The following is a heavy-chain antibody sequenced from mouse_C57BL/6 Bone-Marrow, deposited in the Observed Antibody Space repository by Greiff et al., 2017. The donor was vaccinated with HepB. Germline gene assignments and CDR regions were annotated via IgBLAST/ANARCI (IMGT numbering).Heavy chain of an antibody. V-gene: IGHV1-85*01. CDR2: IYPREGST. Sequence: VQLQQSGPELVKPGASVKLSCKASGYTLTSYDINWVKQRPGQGLEWIGWIYPREGSTKYTEKFKGKATLTIDTSSRTAYMELHSLKSEDSPVYFCARRRLRRWYFDVWGKGTTVTVSS. CDR1: GYTLTSYD. J-gene: IGHJ1*03. CDR3: ARRRLRRWYFDV. D-gene: IGHD2-4*01.